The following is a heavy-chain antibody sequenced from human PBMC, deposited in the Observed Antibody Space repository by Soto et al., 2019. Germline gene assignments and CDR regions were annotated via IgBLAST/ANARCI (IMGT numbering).Heavy chain of an antibody. D-gene: IGHD2-2*01. CDR2: ISASGGGT. J-gene: IGHJ5*02. Sequence: GGSLRLSCAASGLTFNNYAMTWVRRAPGKGLEWVSSISASGGGTFYADSVKGRFIISRDSSKDTLYLQMNSLRVEDTAVYYCAKSRTATTSCYGSWGQGARVTVSS. V-gene: IGHV3-23*01. CDR1: GLTFNNYA. CDR3: AKSRTATTSCYGS.